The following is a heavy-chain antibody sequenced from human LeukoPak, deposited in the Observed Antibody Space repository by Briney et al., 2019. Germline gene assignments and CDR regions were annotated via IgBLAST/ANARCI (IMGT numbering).Heavy chain of an antibody. CDR2: IYYSGST. CDR1: GGSISSSSYY. Sequence: SETLSLTCTVSGGSISSSSYYWGWIRQPPGKGLGWIGSIYYSGSTYYNPSLKSRVTISVDTSKNQFSLKLSSVTAADTAVYYCARSEGYSYGGLGYFDLWGRGTLVTVSS. D-gene: IGHD5-18*01. CDR3: ARSEGYSYGGLGYFDL. V-gene: IGHV4-39*01. J-gene: IGHJ2*01.